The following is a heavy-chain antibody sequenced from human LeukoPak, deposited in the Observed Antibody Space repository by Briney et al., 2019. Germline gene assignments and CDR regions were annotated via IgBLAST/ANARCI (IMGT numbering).Heavy chain of an antibody. CDR3: AKGLGSSTYTGPDY. Sequence: GGSLRLSCAASGFTFSSYAMTWVRQAPGKGLEWVSAISGSGGSTYYADSVKGRFTISRDNSENTLYLQMNSLRAEDTAVYYCAKGLGSSTYTGPDYWGQGALVTVSS. D-gene: IGHD6-13*01. J-gene: IGHJ4*02. CDR2: ISGSGGST. V-gene: IGHV3-23*01. CDR1: GFTFSSYA.